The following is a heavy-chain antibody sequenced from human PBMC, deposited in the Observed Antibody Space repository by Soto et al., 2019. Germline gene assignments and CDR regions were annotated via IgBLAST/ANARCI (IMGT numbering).Heavy chain of an antibody. CDR2: INHSGST. Sequence: PSETLSLTCVLSAGSTSISNWWSWFRQPPVKGLGWTVEINHSGSTNYNPSLKSRVTISVDKSKNQFSLKLGSVTAADTAVYYCARVPKFYGRFDWLLPARGYYYYGMDVWGQGTTVTVSS. J-gene: IGHJ6*02. CDR3: ARVPKFYGRFDWLLPARGYYYYGMDV. D-gene: IGHD3-9*01. V-gene: IGHV4-4*02. CDR1: AGSTSISNW.